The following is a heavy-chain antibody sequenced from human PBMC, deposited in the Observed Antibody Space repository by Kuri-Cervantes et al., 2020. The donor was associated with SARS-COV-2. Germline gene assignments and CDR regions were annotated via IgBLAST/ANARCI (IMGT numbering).Heavy chain of an antibody. Sequence: SETLSLTCTVSGGSISSSSYYWGWIRQPPGKGLEWIGSIYYSGSTYYNPSLKSRVTISVDTSKNQFSLKLSSVTAADTAVYYCARGDFWSGYYIDYWGQGTLVTVSS. CDR2: IYYSGST. CDR3: ARGDFWSGYYIDY. D-gene: IGHD3-3*01. CDR1: GGSISSSSYY. V-gene: IGHV4-39*01. J-gene: IGHJ4*02.